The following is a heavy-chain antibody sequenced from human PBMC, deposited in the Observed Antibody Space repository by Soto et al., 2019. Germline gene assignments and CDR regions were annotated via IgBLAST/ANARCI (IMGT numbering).Heavy chain of an antibody. D-gene: IGHD3-10*01. J-gene: IGHJ4*02. V-gene: IGHV4-30-4*01. CDR1: GGSISSGDYY. Sequence: TLSLTCTVSGGSISSGDYYWSWIRQPPGKGLEWIGYIYYSGSTYYNPSLKSRVTISVDTSKNQFSLKLSSVTAADTAVYYCAREITMPLPVARIFDYWGQAPLVTVSS. CDR3: AREITMPLPVARIFDY. CDR2: IYYSGST.